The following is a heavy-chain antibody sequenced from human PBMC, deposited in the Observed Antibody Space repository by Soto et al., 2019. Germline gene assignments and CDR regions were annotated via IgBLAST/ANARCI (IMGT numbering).Heavy chain of an antibody. V-gene: IGHV5-51*01. CDR2: IYPADSRP. J-gene: IGHJ4*02. CDR3: ARQKGF. Sequence: EVRLVPSGPEVKKPGESLKISCRASGYNFRDAWIGWVRQMPGKGLEWMAIIYPADSRPIYNPSFRGQVTSSADDSTNTTVLQWSSLKASDSGFYFCARQKGFWGQGTLLSVSS. D-gene: IGHD3-3*01. CDR1: GYNFRDAW.